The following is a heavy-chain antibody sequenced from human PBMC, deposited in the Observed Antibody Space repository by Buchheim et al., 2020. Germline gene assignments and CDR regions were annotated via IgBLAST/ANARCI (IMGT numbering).Heavy chain of an antibody. D-gene: IGHD3-22*01. J-gene: IGHJ4*02. CDR1: GYTFSNYY. Sequence: QEQLVQSGAEVKKPGASVKISCKTSGYTFSNYYIHWVRQAPGQGLEWMGIINTNSGATTSAQNFQGRVTMTRDTSTTTVYMELSRLSSNDTAVYYCARDYFYEHNCPGMDWGQGT. V-gene: IGHV1-46*01. CDR3: ARDYFYEHNCPGMD. CDR2: INTNSGAT.